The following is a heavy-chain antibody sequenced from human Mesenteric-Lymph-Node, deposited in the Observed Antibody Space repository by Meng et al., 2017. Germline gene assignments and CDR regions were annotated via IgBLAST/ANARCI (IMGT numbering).Heavy chain of an antibody. J-gene: IGHJ4*02. CDR2: MNPNSGNT. D-gene: IGHD6-6*01. CDR1: GYTFTSYD. CDR3: ARDFAIAARRVPGY. V-gene: IGHV1-8*01. Sequence: ASVKVSCKASGYTFTSYDINWVRQATGQGLEWMGWMNPNSGNTGYAQKFQGRVTMTRNTSISTAYMELSSLRSEDTAVYYCARDFAIAARRVPGYWGQGTLVTVSS.